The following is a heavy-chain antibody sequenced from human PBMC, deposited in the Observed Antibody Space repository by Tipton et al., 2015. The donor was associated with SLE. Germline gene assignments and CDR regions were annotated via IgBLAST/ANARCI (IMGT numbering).Heavy chain of an antibody. CDR3: ARQRGWGSGWFPFDY. J-gene: IGHJ4*02. CDR2: ISGSGGST. CDR1: GFTFSSYA. V-gene: IGHV3-23*01. D-gene: IGHD6-19*01. Sequence: SLRLSCAASGFTFSSYAMSWVRQAPGKGLEWVSAISGSGGSTYYADSVKGRFTISRDNSKNTLYLQMNSLRAEDTAVYYCARQRGWGSGWFPFDYWGQGTLVTVSS.